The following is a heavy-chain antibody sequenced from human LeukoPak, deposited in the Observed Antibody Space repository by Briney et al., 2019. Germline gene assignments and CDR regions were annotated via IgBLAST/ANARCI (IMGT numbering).Heavy chain of an antibody. V-gene: IGHV4-61*09. Sequence: PSQTLSLTCTVSGASINSGSYYWSWLRQPAGKGLEFIGHFSSSGSTNYNPSLRSRITISVDTSKNQFSLKVSSVTAADTAVYYCARDPESSGYYPRDQIPIDYWGQGTLVTVSS. CDR2: FSSSGST. D-gene: IGHD3-22*01. CDR1: GASINSGSYY. J-gene: IGHJ4*02. CDR3: ARDPESSGYYPRDQIPIDY.